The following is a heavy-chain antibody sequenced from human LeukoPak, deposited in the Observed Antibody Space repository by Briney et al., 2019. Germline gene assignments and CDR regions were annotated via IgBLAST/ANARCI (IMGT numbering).Heavy chain of an antibody. Sequence: PGGSLRLSCEASGFTVSKFWMHWVRQAPGKGLEWVARIDADAYSTNYADSVNGRFTISRDTAKNTLYLQMDSLRADDSAVYYCARVSGYTYGRYYYMDVWGKGTTLIVSS. V-gene: IGHV3-74*01. D-gene: IGHD5-18*01. CDR3: ARVSGYTYGRYYYMDV. J-gene: IGHJ6*03. CDR2: IDADAYST. CDR1: GFTVSKFW.